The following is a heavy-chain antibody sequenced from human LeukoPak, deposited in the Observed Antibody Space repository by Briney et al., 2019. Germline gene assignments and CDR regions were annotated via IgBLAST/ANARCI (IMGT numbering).Heavy chain of an antibody. CDR2: ISSSSSYI. D-gene: IGHD2-15*01. CDR3: AHGGVAAKGFDY. CDR1: GFTFNTYT. V-gene: IGHV3-21*01. Sequence: GGSLRLSCAASGFTFNTYTMNWVRQAPGKGLEWVSSISSSSSYIYYADSVKGRFTISRDNAKNSLYLQMNSLRAEDTAVYYCAHGGVAAKGFDYWGQGTLVTVSS. J-gene: IGHJ4*02.